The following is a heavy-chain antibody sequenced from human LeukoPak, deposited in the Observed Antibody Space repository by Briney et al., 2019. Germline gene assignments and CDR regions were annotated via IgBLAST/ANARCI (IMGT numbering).Heavy chain of an antibody. CDR3: ARGSWILLTGRYFDY. V-gene: IGHV4-38-2*02. CDR2: IYHSGST. CDR1: GYSISSGYY. J-gene: IGHJ4*02. Sequence: SETLSLTCTVSGYSISSGYYWGWIRQPPGKGLEWIGSIYHSGSTYYNPSLKSRVTISVDTSKNQFSLKLSSVTAADTAVYYCARGSWILLTGRYFDYWGQGTLVTVSS. D-gene: IGHD2/OR15-2a*01.